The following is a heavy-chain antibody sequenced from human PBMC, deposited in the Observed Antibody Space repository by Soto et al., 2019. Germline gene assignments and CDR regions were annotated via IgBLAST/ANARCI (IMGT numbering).Heavy chain of an antibody. CDR1: GFTFSNFA. CDR2: ITGSGENT. J-gene: IGHJ3*02. Sequence: VQLLESGGGLVQPGGSLRLSCAASGFTFSNFAVSWVRQAPGKGLEWVSTITGSGENTHYADSVRGRFTISRDNSKNTLDLQMNSLRAEDTAVYYCASLPAAYDYIWGSYADTFDIWGQGTMVTVSS. CDR3: ASLPAAYDYIWGSYADTFDI. V-gene: IGHV3-23*01. D-gene: IGHD3-16*01.